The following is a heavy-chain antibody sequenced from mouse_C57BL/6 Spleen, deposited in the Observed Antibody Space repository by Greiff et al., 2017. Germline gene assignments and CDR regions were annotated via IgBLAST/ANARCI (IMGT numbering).Heavy chain of an antibody. J-gene: IGHJ2*01. Sequence: VQLQQSGAELARPGASVKLSCQASGYTFTSYGISWVKPRTGPGLEWIGEIYPRSGNTYYNEKFKGKATLTADKSSSTAYMELHSLTSEDFAVYFCARTGTEYYFDYWGQGTTLTVSS. D-gene: IGHD4-1*01. V-gene: IGHV1-81*01. CDR1: GYTFTSYG. CDR3: ARTGTEYYFDY. CDR2: IYPRSGNT.